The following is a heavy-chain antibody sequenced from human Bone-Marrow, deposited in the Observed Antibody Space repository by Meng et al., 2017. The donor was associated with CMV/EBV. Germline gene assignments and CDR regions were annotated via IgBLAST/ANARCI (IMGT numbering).Heavy chain of an antibody. J-gene: IGHJ5*02. D-gene: IGHD5-24*01. CDR1: GGTFSSYA. Sequence: SVKVSCKASGGTFSSYAISWVRQAPGQGLEWMGGIIPIFGTANYAQKFQGRVTLTTDESTSTAYMELSSLRSEDTAVYYCARGPMDGVNWFAPWGQGPLVNVSS. CDR3: ARGPMDGVNWFAP. CDR2: IIPIFGTA. V-gene: IGHV1-69*05.